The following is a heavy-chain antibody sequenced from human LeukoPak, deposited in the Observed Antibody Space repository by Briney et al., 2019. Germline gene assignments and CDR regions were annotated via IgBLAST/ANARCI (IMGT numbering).Heavy chain of an antibody. J-gene: IGHJ4*02. CDR1: GFTFSSFE. D-gene: IGHD3-16*01. CDR2: ISSGGSTI. Sequence: GGSLGLSCAASGFTFSSFEMKWVRQAQGKGLEWVSYISSGGSTIYYADSVKGRFTISRDNAKNSLYLQMNSLRAEDTAVYYCAKDWGIHFDYWGQGTLVTVSS. CDR3: AKDWGIHFDY. V-gene: IGHV3-48*03.